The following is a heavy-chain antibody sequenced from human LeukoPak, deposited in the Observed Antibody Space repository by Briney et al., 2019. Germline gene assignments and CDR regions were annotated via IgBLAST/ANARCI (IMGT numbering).Heavy chain of an antibody. CDR3: SSVHKAFGGARDAFDI. D-gene: IGHD3-10*01. V-gene: IGHV6-1*01. CDR1: GDSVSSISAA. CDR2: TYYRSKWYN. Sequence: SQTLSLTCAISGDSVSSISAAWNWIRQSPSRGLEWLGRTYYRSKWYNDYAVSVKSRININPDTSKNQFSLQLNSVTPEDTAVYYCSSVHKAFGGARDAFDIWGQGTMVTVSS. J-gene: IGHJ3*02.